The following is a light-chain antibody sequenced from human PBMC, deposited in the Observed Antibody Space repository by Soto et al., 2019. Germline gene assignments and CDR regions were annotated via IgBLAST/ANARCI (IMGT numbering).Light chain of an antibody. J-gene: IGKJ1*01. CDR2: GAS. CDR3: QQYNNWPPWT. CDR1: QTVSSN. Sequence: EIVMTQSPATLSVSPVERSTVSCMASQTVSSNLAWYQQRPGQAPRLLMYGASTRATGIPARFSGSGSGTEFTLTISSLQSEDVAVYYCQQYNNWPPWTFGQGTKVDIK. V-gene: IGKV3-15*01.